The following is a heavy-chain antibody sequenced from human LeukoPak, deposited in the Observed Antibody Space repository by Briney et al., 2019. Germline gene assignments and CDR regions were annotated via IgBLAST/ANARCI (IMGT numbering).Heavy chain of an antibody. CDR2: ISYDGSNK. CDR3: ARAVATISPFDY. V-gene: IGHV3-30*03. CDR1: EITFSSYG. J-gene: IGHJ4*02. Sequence: GGSLRLSCAASEITFSSYGMSWVRQAPGKGLEWVAVISYDGSNKYYADSVKGRFTISRDNSKNTLYLQMNSLRAEDTAVYYCARAVATISPFDYWGQGTLVTVSS. D-gene: IGHD5-12*01.